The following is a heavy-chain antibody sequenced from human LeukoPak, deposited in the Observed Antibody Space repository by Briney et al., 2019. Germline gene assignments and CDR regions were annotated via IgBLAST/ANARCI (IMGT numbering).Heavy chain of an antibody. CDR2: MNPNSGNT. V-gene: IGHV1-8*03. CDR3: ARGRNDFWSGYGFDALDI. Sequence: ASVKVSCKASGGTFSSYDINWVRQATGQGLEWMGWMNPNSGNTGYAQKFQGRVTITRNTSISTAYMELSSLRSEDTAVYYCARGRNDFWSGYGFDALDIWGQGTMVTVSS. J-gene: IGHJ3*02. CDR1: GGTFSSYD. D-gene: IGHD3-3*01.